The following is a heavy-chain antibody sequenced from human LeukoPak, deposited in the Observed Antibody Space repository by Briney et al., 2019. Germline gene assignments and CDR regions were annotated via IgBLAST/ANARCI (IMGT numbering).Heavy chain of an antibody. CDR2: IKQDRSEK. J-gene: IGHJ4*01. CDR1: GFTFSSYW. D-gene: IGHD1-26*01. V-gene: IGHV3-7*01. CDR3: ARQKVGSTTIFDG. Sequence: PGGSLRLSCAASGFTFSSYWMSWVRQAPGKGLEWVANIKQDRSEKYYVDSVKGRFTTSRDNTKTTLYLQMNSLRAEDTAVYYCARQKVGSTTIFDGWGHGTLVTVSS.